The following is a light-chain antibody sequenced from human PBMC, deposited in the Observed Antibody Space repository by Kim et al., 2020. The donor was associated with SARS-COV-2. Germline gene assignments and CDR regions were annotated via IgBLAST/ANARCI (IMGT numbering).Light chain of an antibody. CDR2: YDG. CDR3: QVWDASSDHPVV. CDR1: NIGSKT. J-gene: IGLJ2*01. V-gene: IGLV3-21*04. Sequence: SYELTQPPSLSLAPGQTATLTCGGNNIGSKTVHWYQQKPGQAPVLVIYYDGDRPSGIPERFSGSNSGNTATLTISRVEAGDEADFYCQVWDASSDHPVVFRGGTKLTVL.